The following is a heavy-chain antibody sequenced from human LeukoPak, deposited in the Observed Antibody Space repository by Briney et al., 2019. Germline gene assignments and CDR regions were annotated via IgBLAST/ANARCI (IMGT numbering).Heavy chain of an antibody. CDR2: IYSGGST. J-gene: IGHJ4*02. CDR3: ARQQIAAARFDD. CDR1: GGSISSDSYY. Sequence: SETLSLTCTVSGGSISSDSYYWGWIRQPPGKGLEWIGSIYSGGSTHYNPSLKSRVIISVDTSKNQFSLKVSSVTAADTAVYYCARQQIAAARFDDWGQGTLATVSS. D-gene: IGHD6-13*01. V-gene: IGHV4-39*01.